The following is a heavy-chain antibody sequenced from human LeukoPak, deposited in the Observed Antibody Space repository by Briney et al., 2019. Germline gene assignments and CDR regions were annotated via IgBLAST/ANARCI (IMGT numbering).Heavy chain of an antibody. V-gene: IGHV3-64*02. Sequence: PGGSLRLSCAASGFTFSNYPMHWVRQAPGKGLEYVSAISSSGGSTYYADSVKGRFTISRDNSKNTLYLQMGSLSAEDMAVYYCARAYYDSGGYYYDYWGQRTLVTVSS. J-gene: IGHJ4*02. D-gene: IGHD3-22*01. CDR3: ARAYYDSGGYYYDY. CDR2: ISSSGGST. CDR1: GFTFSNYP.